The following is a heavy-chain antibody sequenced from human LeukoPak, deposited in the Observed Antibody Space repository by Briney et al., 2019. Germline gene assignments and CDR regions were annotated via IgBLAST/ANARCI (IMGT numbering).Heavy chain of an antibody. J-gene: IGHJ6*04. D-gene: IGHD3-10*02. Sequence: GALRLSCAASGFTFSSYAMSWVRQAPGKGLEWVSAISGSGGSTYYADSVKGRFTTSRGNSKNTLYLQMNSLRAEDTAVYYCAELGITMIGGVWGKGTTVTISS. CDR3: AELGITMIGGV. CDR2: ISGSGGST. V-gene: IGHV3-23*01. CDR1: GFTFSSYA.